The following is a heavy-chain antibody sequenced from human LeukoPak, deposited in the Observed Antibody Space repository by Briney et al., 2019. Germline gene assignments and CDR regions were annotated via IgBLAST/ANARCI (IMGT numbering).Heavy chain of an antibody. J-gene: IGHJ5*02. CDR2: IYTSGST. Sequence: SQTLSLTXTVSGGSISSGSYYWSWIRQPAGKGLEWIGRIYTSGSTNYNPSLKSRVTISVDTSKNQFSLKLSSVTAADTAVYYCAREKNDFWSGYRSTSTPFDPWGQGTLVTVSS. CDR1: GGSISSGSYY. CDR3: AREKNDFWSGYRSTSTPFDP. V-gene: IGHV4-61*02. D-gene: IGHD3-3*01.